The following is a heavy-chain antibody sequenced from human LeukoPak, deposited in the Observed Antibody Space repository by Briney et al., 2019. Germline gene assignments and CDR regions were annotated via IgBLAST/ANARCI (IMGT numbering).Heavy chain of an antibody. V-gene: IGHV3-9*01. CDR1: GFTFADYA. CDR2: ITWNSATI. CDR3: AELGITMIGGV. Sequence: GGSLRLSCAASGFTFADYAMHWVRQAPGKGLEWVSSITWNSATIHYADSVKGRFAISRDNAKNSLYLQMNSLRAEDTAVYYCAELGITMIGGVWGKGTTVTIS. J-gene: IGHJ6*03. D-gene: IGHD3-10*02.